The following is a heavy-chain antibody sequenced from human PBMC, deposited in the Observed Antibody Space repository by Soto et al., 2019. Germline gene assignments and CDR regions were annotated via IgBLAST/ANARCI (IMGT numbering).Heavy chain of an antibody. J-gene: IGHJ5*02. CDR3: ARGSSGYPNWFDP. D-gene: IGHD6-19*01. V-gene: IGHV1-18*01. Sequence: ASVKVSCKASGYTFTRYAMHWVRQAPGQRLEWMGWISAYNGNTNYAQKLQGRVTMTTDTSTSTAYMELRSLRSDDTAVYYCARGSSGYPNWFDPWGQGTLVTVSS. CDR1: GYTFTRYA. CDR2: ISAYNGNT.